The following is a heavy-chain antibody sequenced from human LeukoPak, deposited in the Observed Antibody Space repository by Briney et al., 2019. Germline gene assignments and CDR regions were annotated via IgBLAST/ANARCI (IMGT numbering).Heavy chain of an antibody. D-gene: IGHD3-22*01. CDR3: ARLARQVAYEPFDY. Sequence: KDSETLSLTCAVSGGSISSGGYSWSWIRQPPGKGLEWIGYIYHSGSTYCNPSLKSRVTISVDRSKNQFSLTLSSVTAADTAVYYCARLARQVAYEPFDYWGQGTLVTVSS. J-gene: IGHJ4*02. CDR1: GGSISSGGYS. V-gene: IGHV4-30-2*01. CDR2: IYHSGST.